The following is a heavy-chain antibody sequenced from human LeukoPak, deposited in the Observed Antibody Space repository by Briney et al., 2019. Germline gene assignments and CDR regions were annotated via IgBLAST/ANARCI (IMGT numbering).Heavy chain of an antibody. D-gene: IGHD3-10*01. Sequence: PGGSLRLSCAASGFTFSSYSMNWVRQAPGKGLEWVSGITSNSDYLYYADSMKGRFTISRDNAKNSLYLQMNSLRAEDTAVYYCAKVSSGLPKLVYWGQGTLVTVSS. V-gene: IGHV3-21*01. CDR3: AKVSSGLPKLVY. J-gene: IGHJ4*02. CDR1: GFTFSSYS. CDR2: ITSNSDYL.